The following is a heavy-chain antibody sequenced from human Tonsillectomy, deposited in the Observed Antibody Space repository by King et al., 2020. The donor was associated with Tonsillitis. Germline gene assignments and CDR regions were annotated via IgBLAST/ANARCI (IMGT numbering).Heavy chain of an antibody. CDR1: GGSFSGYY. D-gene: IGHD3-10*01. J-gene: IGHJ4*02. Sequence: VQLQQWGAGLLKPSETLSLTCAVYGGSFSGYYWSWIRQPPGKGLEWIGAINHSGSTNYNPSLKSRVTISVDTSKNQFSLKLSSVTAADTAVYYCAREIGFGELAMDYWGQGTLVTVSS. CDR2: INHSGST. V-gene: IGHV4-34*01. CDR3: AREIGFGELAMDY.